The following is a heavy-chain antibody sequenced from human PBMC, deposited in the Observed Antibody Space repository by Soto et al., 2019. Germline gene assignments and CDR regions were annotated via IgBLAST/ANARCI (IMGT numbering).Heavy chain of an antibody. D-gene: IGHD3-22*01. CDR3: PKVMYYYDSSGYRLFDF. J-gene: IGHJ4*02. V-gene: IGHV3-23*01. CDR1: GFTFRNYA. Sequence: GGSLRLSXAASGFTFRNYAMNWVRQAPGKGLEWVSGISVSGGSTYYADSVKGRFTVSRDNYKNTVFLQMNSLRAEDTAVYFFPKVMYYYDSSGYRLFDFWGQGTLVTVSS. CDR2: ISVSGGST.